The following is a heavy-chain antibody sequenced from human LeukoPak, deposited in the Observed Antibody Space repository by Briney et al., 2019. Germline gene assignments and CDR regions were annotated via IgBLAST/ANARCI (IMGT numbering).Heavy chain of an antibody. V-gene: IGHV3-21*01. CDR3: AREGLRTFDY. J-gene: IGHJ4*02. CDR2: ISSSSSYI. CDR1: GFTFSSYS. Sequence: GGSLRLSCAASGFTFSSYSMNWVRQAPGKRLEWVSSISSSSSYIYYADSVKGRFTISRDNAKNSLYLQMNSLRAEDTAVYYCAREGLRTFDYWGQGTLVTVSS. D-gene: IGHD5-12*01.